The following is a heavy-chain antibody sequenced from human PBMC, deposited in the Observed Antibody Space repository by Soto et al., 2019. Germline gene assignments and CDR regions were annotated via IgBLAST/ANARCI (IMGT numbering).Heavy chain of an antibody. J-gene: IGHJ5*02. V-gene: IGHV4-39*02. CDR1: GGSISSSSYY. Sequence: QLQLQESGPGLVKPSETLSLTCTVSGGSISSSSYYWGWIRQPPGKGLEWIGRIYYSGSTYDNPSLKSRVTISVDTSKNHFSLKLSSVTAADTAVYYCATQEVGGSYVYTFDPWGQGTLVTVSS. D-gene: IGHD1-26*01. CDR3: ATQEVGGSYVYTFDP. CDR2: IYYSGST.